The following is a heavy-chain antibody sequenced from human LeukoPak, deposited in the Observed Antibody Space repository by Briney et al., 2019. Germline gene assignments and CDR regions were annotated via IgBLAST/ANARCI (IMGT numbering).Heavy chain of an antibody. CDR1: GFTFTNSA. Sequence: GGSLTLSCAPSGFTFTNSAKSSVRHAPGKCLEWVSSISGDSGRSLYAGSVMGRFTISRDNSKNTLYLQMNSLRAEDTAIYYCAKNYVGSCSGGTCYWSDYWGQGTLVTVSS. D-gene: IGHD2-15*01. J-gene: IGHJ4*02. CDR2: ISGDSGRS. CDR3: AKNYVGSCSGGTCYWSDY. V-gene: IGHV3-23*01.